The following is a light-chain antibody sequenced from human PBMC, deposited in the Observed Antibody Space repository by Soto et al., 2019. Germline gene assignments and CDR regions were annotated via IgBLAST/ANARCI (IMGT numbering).Light chain of an antibody. V-gene: IGKV1-39*01. Sequence: MTQSPLSLPVTPGEPASISCRSSQSLLHSNGYNYLNWYQQKPGKAPKLLIYAACNLQSGVPSRFSGSGSGTDFTLTISSLQPEDFATYYCQQSHSTWTFGQGTKVDIK. CDR2: AAC. CDR1: QSLLHSNGYNY. CDR3: QQSHSTWT. J-gene: IGKJ1*01.